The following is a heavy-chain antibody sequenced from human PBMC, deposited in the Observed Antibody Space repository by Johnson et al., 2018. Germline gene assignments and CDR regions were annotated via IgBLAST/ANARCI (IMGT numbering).Heavy chain of an antibody. CDR3: ARLYCSGGSCYSGLDAFDI. D-gene: IGHD2-15*01. V-gene: IGHV3-7*01. Sequence: QLVETGGGLVQPGGSLRLSCAASGFTFGSFWMSWVRQAPGKGLEWVANIKQDGGEKYYVDSVKGRFTISRDKAKNSLYLQMNSLRAEDTAVYYWARLYCSGGSCYSGLDAFDIWGQGTMVTVSS. J-gene: IGHJ3*02. CDR1: GFTFGSFW. CDR2: IKQDGGEK.